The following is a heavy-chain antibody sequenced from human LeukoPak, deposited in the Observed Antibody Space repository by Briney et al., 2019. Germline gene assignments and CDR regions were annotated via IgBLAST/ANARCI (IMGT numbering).Heavy chain of an antibody. Sequence: PGGSLRLSCAASGFTFSSYAMSWVRQAPGKGLEWVSNISGSGGSTYYADSVKGRFTISRDNSKNTLYLQMNSLRAEDTAVYYCANYYYDSSGYYAPLGYWGQGTLVTVSS. V-gene: IGHV3-23*01. CDR3: ANYYYDSSGYYAPLGY. CDR2: ISGSGGST. D-gene: IGHD3-22*01. CDR1: GFTFSSYA. J-gene: IGHJ4*02.